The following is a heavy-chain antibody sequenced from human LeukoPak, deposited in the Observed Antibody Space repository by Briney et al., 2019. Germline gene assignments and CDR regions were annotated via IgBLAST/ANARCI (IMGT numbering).Heavy chain of an antibody. CDR3: ARDGGIYCGGDCYSNYYYMDV. CDR2: LSYDGSNK. D-gene: IGHD2-21*02. V-gene: IGHV3-30*04. Sequence: GESLRLSCAASGFTFSSYAMHWVRQAPGKGLEWVAALSYDGSNKYYADSVKGRFTISRDNSKSTLYLQMNSLRAEDTAVYYCARDGGIYCGGDCYSNYYYMDVWGKGTTVTVSS. CDR1: GFTFSSYA. J-gene: IGHJ6*03.